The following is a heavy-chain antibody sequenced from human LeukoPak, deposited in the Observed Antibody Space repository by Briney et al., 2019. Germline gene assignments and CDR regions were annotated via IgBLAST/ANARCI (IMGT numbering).Heavy chain of an antibody. CDR3: ARINIAAAAEIDY. CDR2: IYYSGST. D-gene: IGHD6-13*01. CDR1: GGSISSSSYY. J-gene: IGHJ4*02. Sequence: SETLSLTCSVSGGSISSSSYYWGWIRQPPGKGLEWIGNIYYSGSTYYNPSLKSRVTISVDTSKNQFSLKLSSVTAADTAVYYCARINIAAAAEIDYWGQGTLVTVSS. V-gene: IGHV4-39*07.